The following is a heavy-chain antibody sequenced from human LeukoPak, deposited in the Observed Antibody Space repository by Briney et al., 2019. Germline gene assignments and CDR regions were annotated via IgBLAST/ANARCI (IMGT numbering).Heavy chain of an antibody. CDR3: ASGGGRFNY. Sequence: PGGSRRLSCAASGFTFSSYWMSWVRQAPGKGLEWVANIKQDGREKYYVDSVKGRFTISRDNAKNSLYLQMNSLRAEDTAVYYCASGGGRFNYWGQGTLVTVSS. CDR2: IKQDGREK. V-gene: IGHV3-7*02. D-gene: IGHD2-15*01. J-gene: IGHJ4*02. CDR1: GFTFSSYW.